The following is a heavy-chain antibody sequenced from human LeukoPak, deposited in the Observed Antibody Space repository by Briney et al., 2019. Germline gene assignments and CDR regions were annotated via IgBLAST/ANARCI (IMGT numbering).Heavy chain of an antibody. Sequence: PSETLSLTCAVYGGSFSGYYWSWIRQPPGKGLEWIGEIYHSGSTNYNPSLKSRVTISVDKSKNQFSLKLSSVTAADTAVYYCARGSSSWGYYYYYYMDVWGKGTTVTVSS. CDR1: GGSFSGYY. CDR2: IYHSGST. J-gene: IGHJ6*03. D-gene: IGHD6-13*01. CDR3: ARGSSSWGYYYYYYMDV. V-gene: IGHV4-34*01.